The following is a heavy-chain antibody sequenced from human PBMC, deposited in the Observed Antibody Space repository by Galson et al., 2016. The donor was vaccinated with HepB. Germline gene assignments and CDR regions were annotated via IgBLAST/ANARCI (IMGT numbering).Heavy chain of an antibody. CDR1: GYTFLNYG. D-gene: IGHD2-8*01. CDR3: ASSSRYCANGICATFDY. CDR2: LSVNTGAT. V-gene: IGHV1-18*01. Sequence: QSGAEVKKPGASVKVSCKASGYTFLNYGISWVRQAPGQGLEWMGWLSVNTGATNYVQKLQARVAITTDTSTRTAYLELRSLRADDTAVYYCASSSRYCANGICATFDYWGQGTLVTVSS. J-gene: IGHJ4*02.